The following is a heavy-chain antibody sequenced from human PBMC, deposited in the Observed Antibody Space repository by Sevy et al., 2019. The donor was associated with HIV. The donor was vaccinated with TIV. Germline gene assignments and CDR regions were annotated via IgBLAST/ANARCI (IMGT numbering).Heavy chain of an antibody. CDR3: AKDWWGASDWYLYFDD. J-gene: IGHJ4*02. CDR1: GFTFSTYG. CDR2: ISYDGIKK. D-gene: IGHD6-19*01. Sequence: SLRLSCAASGFTFSTYGLHWVRQALDKGLERAAAISYDGIKKYYADTAKGRFTISRDNSKKTLYLEMNSLRPEDTGVYYCAKDWWGASDWYLYFDDWGQGALVTVSS. V-gene: IGHV3-30*18.